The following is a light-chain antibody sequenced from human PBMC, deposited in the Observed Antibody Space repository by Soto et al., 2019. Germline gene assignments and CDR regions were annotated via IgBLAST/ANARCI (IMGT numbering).Light chain of an antibody. J-gene: IGLJ2*01. CDR2: SNN. CDR1: SSNIGSNT. Sequence: QSVLTQPPSASGTPGQRVTISCSGSSSNIGSNTVNWYQQLPGTAPKLLMYSNNQRPSGVPDRFSGSKSGTSASLAISGLHSEDGSVYYCTAWDDSLNGLVFGGGTKLTVL. CDR3: TAWDDSLNGLV. V-gene: IGLV1-44*01.